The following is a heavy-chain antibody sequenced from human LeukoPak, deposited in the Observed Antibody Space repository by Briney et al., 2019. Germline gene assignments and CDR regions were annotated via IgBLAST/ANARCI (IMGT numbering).Heavy chain of an antibody. D-gene: IGHD1-26*01. J-gene: IGHJ5*02. V-gene: IGHV1-2*02. CDR2: IYPKTGGT. CDR1: GYTFTGYY. Sequence: ASVTVSFKASGYTFTGYYLHWVRQAPGQGLEWMGWIYPKTGGTSYAQKFQGRVTMTRDTSISTAYMERIGLRSDDTAVYYCAGPWDQVGFDPWGQGTLVSVSS. CDR3: AGPWDQVGFDP.